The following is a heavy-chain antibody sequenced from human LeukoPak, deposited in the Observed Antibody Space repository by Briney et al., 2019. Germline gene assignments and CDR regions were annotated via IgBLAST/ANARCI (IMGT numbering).Heavy chain of an antibody. CDR2: MNPSSGNA. CDR1: GYTFTSYD. J-gene: IGHJ5*02. V-gene: IGHV1-8*03. D-gene: IGHD2-2*01. CDR3: ARGGVPAAMTRGNWFDP. Sequence: GASVKVSCKASGYTFTSYDINWVRQATGQGLGWMGWMNPSSGNAGYAQKFQGRVTITRNTSISTAYMELSSLRSEDTAVYYCARGGVPAAMTRGNWFDPWGQGTLVTVSS.